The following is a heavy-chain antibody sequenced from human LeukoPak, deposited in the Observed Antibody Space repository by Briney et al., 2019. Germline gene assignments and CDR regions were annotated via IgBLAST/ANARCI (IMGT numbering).Heavy chain of an antibody. CDR3: ATRSPALDY. CDR2: IWNDGSNK. V-gene: IGHV3-33*08. CDR1: GFTFSDYY. J-gene: IGHJ4*02. Sequence: GGSLRLSCAASGFTFSDYYMSWIRQAPGKGLEWVAVIWNDGSNKYYADSVKGRFTISRDSSKNTVYLQMNSLRAEDTAVYYCATRSPALDYWGQGTLVTVSS. D-gene: IGHD2-2*01.